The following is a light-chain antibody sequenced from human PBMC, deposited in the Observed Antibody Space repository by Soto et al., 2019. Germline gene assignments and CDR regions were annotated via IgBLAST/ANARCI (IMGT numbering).Light chain of an antibody. CDR2: AAS. J-gene: IGKJ4*01. V-gene: IGKV1-12*01. Sequence: DIQMTQSPSSVSASVGDRVTITCRASHGSSSWLAWYQQKPGKAPKLLIYAASSLQSGVPSRFIGSGSGTDFTLTISSLPPEDFANYFCQQANSFPFTFGGGTKVEIK. CDR1: HGSSSW. CDR3: QQANSFPFT.